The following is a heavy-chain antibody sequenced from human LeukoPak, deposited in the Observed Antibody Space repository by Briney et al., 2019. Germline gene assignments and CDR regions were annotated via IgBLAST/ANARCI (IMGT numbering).Heavy chain of an antibody. CDR2: INPNSGGT. CDR3: ARCDYVWGSYRYPSNYFDY. D-gene: IGHD3-16*02. Sequence: SSVKVSCKASGYTFTGYYMHWVRQAPGQGLEWMGWINPNSGGTNYAQKFQGRVTMTRDTSISTAYMELSRLRSDDTAVYYCARCDYVWGSYRYPSNYFDYWGQGTLVTVSS. V-gene: IGHV1-2*02. J-gene: IGHJ4*02. CDR1: GYTFTGYY.